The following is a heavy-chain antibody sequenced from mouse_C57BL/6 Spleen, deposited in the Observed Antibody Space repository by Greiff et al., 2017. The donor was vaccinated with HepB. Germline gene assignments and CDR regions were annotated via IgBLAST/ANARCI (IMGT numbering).Heavy chain of an antibody. D-gene: IGHD2-4*01. CDR1: GYTFTDYY. CDR2: IYPGSGNT. J-gene: IGHJ2*01. Sequence: VQLKESGAELVRPGASVKLSCKASGYTFTDYYINWVKQRPGQGLEWIARIYPGSGNTYYNEKFKGKATLTAEKSSSTAYMQLSSLTSEDSAVYFCARDYDYDRVFDYWGQGTTLTVSS. CDR3: ARDYDYDRVFDY. V-gene: IGHV1-76*01.